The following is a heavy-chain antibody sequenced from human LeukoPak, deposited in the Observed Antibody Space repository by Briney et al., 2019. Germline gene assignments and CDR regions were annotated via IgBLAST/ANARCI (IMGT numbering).Heavy chain of an antibody. CDR3: ARDYGSGPTIDY. CDR2: ISAYNGNT. J-gene: IGHJ4*02. V-gene: IGHV1-18*01. CDR1: GYTFTSYG. Sequence: ASGKVSGRASGYTFTSYGMSWGRQAPGQGLEWMGWISAYNGNTNYAQKLQGRVTMTTDTSTSTAYMELRSLRSDDTAVYYCARDYGSGPTIDYWGQGTLVTVSS. D-gene: IGHD6-19*01.